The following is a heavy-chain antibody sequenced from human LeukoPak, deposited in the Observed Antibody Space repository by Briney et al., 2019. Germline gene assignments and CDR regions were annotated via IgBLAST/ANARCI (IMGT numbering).Heavy chain of an antibody. CDR2: ISALTGDT. J-gene: IGHJ5*02. V-gene: IGHV1-18*01. D-gene: IGHD1-1*01. CDR1: GYNFNDFG. Sequence: ASVKVSCKASGYNFNDFGVTWVRQAPGQGLEWMGWISALTGDTNYARKFQGRVTMTTDTSTDTAYMEMRSLRSDDTAVYYCAREATGRAFDPWGQGTLVTVSS. CDR3: AREATGRAFDP.